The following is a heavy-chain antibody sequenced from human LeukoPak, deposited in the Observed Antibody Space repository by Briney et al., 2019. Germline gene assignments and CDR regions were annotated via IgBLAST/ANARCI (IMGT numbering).Heavy chain of an antibody. CDR3: ARGYDSGGYQDY. D-gene: IGHD3-22*01. CDR2: IIPRLGVA. CDR1: GGTFNNYA. Sequence: GSSVTVSFTAPGGTFNNYAITWVRQAPGQGLEWMGRIIPRLGVATYAQKFQGRVTITADKSTSTAYMEIASLRSEDTAFYYCARGYDSGGYQDYWGQGTLVTVSS. J-gene: IGHJ4*02. V-gene: IGHV1-69*04.